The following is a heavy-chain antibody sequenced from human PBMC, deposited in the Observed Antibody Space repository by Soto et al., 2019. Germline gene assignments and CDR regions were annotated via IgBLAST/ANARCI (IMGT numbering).Heavy chain of an antibody. V-gene: IGHV3-33*06. Sequence: SLRPSCTTSGFTFNTYGMHWVRQAPGKGLEWVAIIWYNGSNKYYADSVKGRFTISRDDSKNTLYLQMNSLRAEDTAVYYCAKDQEDTAMVAYYYYYGMDVWGQGTTVTVSS. D-gene: IGHD5-18*01. CDR1: GFTFNTYG. J-gene: IGHJ6*02. CDR2: IWYNGSNK. CDR3: AKDQEDTAMVAYYYYYGMDV.